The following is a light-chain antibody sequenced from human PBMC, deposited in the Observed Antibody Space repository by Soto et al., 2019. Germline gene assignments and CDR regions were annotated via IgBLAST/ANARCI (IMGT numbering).Light chain of an antibody. J-gene: IGKJ1*01. Sequence: AIQMTQSPSSLSASVGDRVTITCRASQGIGNDLGWYQQKPGKAPNLLIYAASTLQRGVPSRFSGRRSGTDFTLTISSLQPEDFATYYCLQAYNYPWTFGQGTKVEV. V-gene: IGKV1-6*01. CDR3: LQAYNYPWT. CDR2: AAS. CDR1: QGIGND.